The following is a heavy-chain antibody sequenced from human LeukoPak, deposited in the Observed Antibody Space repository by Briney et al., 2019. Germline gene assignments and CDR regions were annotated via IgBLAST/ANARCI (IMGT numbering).Heavy chain of an antibody. Sequence: GGSLRLSCAASGFTFSSYSMNWVRQAPGKGLDWVSSITGSSSCIYYADLVKGRFTISRDNAKNSLYLQINSLRAEDTAVYYCARGLGSSWYSPDYWGQGTLVTVSS. D-gene: IGHD6-13*01. J-gene: IGHJ4*02. CDR3: ARGLGSSWYSPDY. CDR1: GFTFSSYS. V-gene: IGHV3-21*01. CDR2: ITGSSSCI.